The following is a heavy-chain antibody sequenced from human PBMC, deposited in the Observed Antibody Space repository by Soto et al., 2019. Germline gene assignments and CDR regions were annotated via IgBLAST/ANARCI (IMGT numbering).Heavy chain of an antibody. CDR2: ISYDGSNK. CDR1: GFTFSSYA. Sequence: QVQLVESGGGVVQPGRSLRLSCAASGFTFSSYAMHWVRQAPGKGLEWVAVISYDGSNKYYADSVKGRFTISRDNSKNTLYLQMNSLRAEDTAVYYCARGRYSSGWYPLYYYGMDVWGQGTTVTVSS. D-gene: IGHD6-19*01. CDR3: ARGRYSSGWYPLYYYGMDV. V-gene: IGHV3-30-3*01. J-gene: IGHJ6*02.